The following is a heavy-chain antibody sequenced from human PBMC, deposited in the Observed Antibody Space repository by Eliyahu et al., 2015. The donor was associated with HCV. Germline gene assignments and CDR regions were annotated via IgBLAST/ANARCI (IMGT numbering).Heavy chain of an antibody. CDR2: ISSSSTYT. Sequence: QVQLVESGGGLVKPGGSLRLSCTASGFXFSDYYMSWIRQAPGKGLEWVSYISSSSTYTNYADSVKGRFTISRDNAKNSLYLQMNSLRAEDTAVYYCARGGEAVAGIQLDYWGQGTLVTVSS. CDR3: ARGGEAVAGIQLDY. D-gene: IGHD6-19*01. J-gene: IGHJ4*02. CDR1: GFXFSDYY. V-gene: IGHV3-11*06.